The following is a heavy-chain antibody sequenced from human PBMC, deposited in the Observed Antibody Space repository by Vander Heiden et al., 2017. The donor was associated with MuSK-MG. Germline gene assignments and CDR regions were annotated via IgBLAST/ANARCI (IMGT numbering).Heavy chain of an antibody. CDR1: GFTFSGYS. CDR3: AREYGDYYYYYGMDV. J-gene: IGHJ6*02. Sequence: EVQLVESGGGLVKPGGSLILSCAASGFTFSGYSMNWVRQAPGKGLEWVSSISSSSSYIYYADSVKGRFTISRDNAKNSLYLQMNSLRAEDTAVYYCAREYGDYYYYYGMDVWGQGTTVTVSS. D-gene: IGHD4-17*01. V-gene: IGHV3-21*01. CDR2: ISSSSSYI.